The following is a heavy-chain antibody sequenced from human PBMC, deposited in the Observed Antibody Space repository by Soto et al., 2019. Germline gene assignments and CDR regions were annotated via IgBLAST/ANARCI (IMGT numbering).Heavy chain of an antibody. J-gene: IGHJ4*02. Sequence: GGSLRLSCAASGFTFSSYAMSWVRQAPGKGLEWVSSISGSGGSTYYADSVKGRFTMSRDNSKDTLFLQMNSLRAEDTAVYYCAKARVSSGWQPRDYWGLGTLVTVSS. CDR1: GFTFSSYA. D-gene: IGHD6-19*01. V-gene: IGHV3-23*01. CDR2: ISGSGGST. CDR3: AKARVSSGWQPRDY.